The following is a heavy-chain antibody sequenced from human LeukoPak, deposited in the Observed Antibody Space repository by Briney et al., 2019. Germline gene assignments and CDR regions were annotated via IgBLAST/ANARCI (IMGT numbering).Heavy chain of an antibody. V-gene: IGHV3-73*01. CDR1: GFTFSVSA. J-gene: IGHJ4*02. Sequence: GRSLRLSRAASGFTFSVSAMYWVRQASGKGLEWVGRIRNKANNYATAYAASLKGRFTISRDDSKNTAYLQMNSLETEDTAMYYCTYTSSSGVVYWGQGTLVTVSS. CDR3: TYTSSSGVVY. CDR2: IRNKANNYAT. D-gene: IGHD6-6*01.